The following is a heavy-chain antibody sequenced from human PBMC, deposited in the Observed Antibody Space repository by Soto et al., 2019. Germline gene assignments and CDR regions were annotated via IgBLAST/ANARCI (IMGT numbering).Heavy chain of an antibody. CDR1: GGSISSSNW. J-gene: IGHJ4*02. CDR3: ARDGGFDDSSGYYLFDY. Sequence: SETLSLTCAVSGGSISSSNWWSWVRQPPGKGLEWIGEIYHSGSTNYNPSLKSRVTISVDKSKNPFSLKLSSVTAADTAVYYCARDGGFDDSSGYYLFDYWGQGTLVTVSS. CDR2: IYHSGST. D-gene: IGHD3-22*01. V-gene: IGHV4-4*02.